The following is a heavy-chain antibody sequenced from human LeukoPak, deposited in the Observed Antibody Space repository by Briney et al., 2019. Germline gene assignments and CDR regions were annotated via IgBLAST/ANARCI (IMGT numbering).Heavy chain of an antibody. J-gene: IGHJ4*02. Sequence: GGSLRLSCAASGFTVSSSYMSWVRQAPGKGLEWVSVIYSGGSTYYADSVKGRFTISRDNSKNTLYLQMNSLRAEDTAVYYCARDSGGYSSSWFDYWGQGTLVTVSS. CDR2: IYSGGST. CDR3: ARDSGGYSSSWFDY. D-gene: IGHD6-13*01. CDR1: GFTVSSSY. V-gene: IGHV3-66*01.